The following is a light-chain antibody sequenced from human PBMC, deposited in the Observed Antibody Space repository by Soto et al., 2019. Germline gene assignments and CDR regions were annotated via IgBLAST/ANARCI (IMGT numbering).Light chain of an antibody. Sequence: AIQMTQSPSSLSSSLGDRVTITCRASQGIRNDLGWYQQKPGKAPKLLIYAASSLQSGVPSRFSGIGSGTDVTLTISSLQKEDVATYYCQQLNTFPITFGQGTRLEIK. V-gene: IGKV1-6*01. CDR3: QQLNTFPIT. CDR2: AAS. J-gene: IGKJ5*01. CDR1: QGIRND.